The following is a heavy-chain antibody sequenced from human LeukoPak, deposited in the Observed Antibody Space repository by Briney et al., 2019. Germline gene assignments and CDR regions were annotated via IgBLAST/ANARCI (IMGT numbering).Heavy chain of an antibody. CDR2: ISWNSGSI. V-gene: IGHV3-9*01. J-gene: IGHJ4*02. Sequence: GGSLRLSCAASGFTFDDYAMHWVRHAPGKGLEWVSGISWNSGSIGYADSVKGRFTISRDNAKNSLYLQMNSLRAEDTALYYCAKSSSSWYGYFDYWGQGTLVTVSS. D-gene: IGHD6-13*01. CDR3: AKSSSSWYGYFDY. CDR1: GFTFDDYA.